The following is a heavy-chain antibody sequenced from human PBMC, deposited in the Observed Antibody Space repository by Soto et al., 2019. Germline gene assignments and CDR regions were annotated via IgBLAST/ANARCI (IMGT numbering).Heavy chain of an antibody. CDR1: RGSISSRNYY. J-gene: IGHJ3*02. D-gene: IGHD3-22*01. CDR2: IYYRGST. Sequence: SETLSLTCTVSRGSISSRNYYWGWIRQPPGKGLEWIGSIYYRGSTYYNPSLKSRITISVDTSKNQFPLKLSSVTAADTAVYYCAGHFYDGSGFYYLGHAFDIWGQGTMVTVSS. V-gene: IGHV4-39*01. CDR3: AGHFYDGSGFYYLGHAFDI.